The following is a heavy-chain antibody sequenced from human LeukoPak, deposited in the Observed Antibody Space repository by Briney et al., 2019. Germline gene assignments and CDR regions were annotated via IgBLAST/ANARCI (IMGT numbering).Heavy chain of an antibody. V-gene: IGHV5-51*01. J-gene: IGHJ4*02. Sequence: GESLKISCKGSGYRFTSYWIGWVRRMRGKGVEGVGIIYPGESDTRYSPCFEGQLTISADKSISTAYLQWSSLKASETAMYYCARSIEDRSHCDYWGQGTLVPVSS. CDR2: IYPGESDT. CDR3: ARSIEDRSHCDY. CDR1: GYRFTSYW. D-gene: IGHD6-6*01.